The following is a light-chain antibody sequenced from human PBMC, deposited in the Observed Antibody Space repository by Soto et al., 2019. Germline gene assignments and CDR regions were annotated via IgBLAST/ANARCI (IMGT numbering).Light chain of an antibody. V-gene: IGKV3-20*01. CDR3: QQYGISPDWEQWT. Sequence: EIVLTQSPGTLSLSPGERVTLSCRASQSVSSSNLAWYQQIPGQAPRLLLYGASNRATGIPDRFSGSGSGTDFTLTISRLEPEDFAVYYCQQYGISPDWEQWTFGQGTKVEI. CDR2: GAS. CDR1: QSVSSSN. J-gene: IGKJ1*01.